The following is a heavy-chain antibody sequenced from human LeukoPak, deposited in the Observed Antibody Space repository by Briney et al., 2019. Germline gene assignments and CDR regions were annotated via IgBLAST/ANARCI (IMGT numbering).Heavy chain of an antibody. Sequence: GGSLRLSCAASGFTFSSYTISWVRQAPGQGLEWMGRIIPILGIANYAQKFQGRVTITADKSTSTAYMELSSLRSEDTAVYYCARGVWGSYRYNGGVYFDYWGQGTLVTVSS. V-gene: IGHV1-69*02. CDR2: IIPILGIA. D-gene: IGHD3-16*02. CDR3: ARGVWGSYRYNGGVYFDY. CDR1: GFTFSSYT. J-gene: IGHJ4*02.